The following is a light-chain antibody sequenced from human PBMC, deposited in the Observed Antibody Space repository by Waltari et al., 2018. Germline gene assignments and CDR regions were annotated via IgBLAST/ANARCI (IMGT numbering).Light chain of an antibody. CDR1: GSDVGKYDY. CDR3: SSYAGSHYWV. CDR2: ELS. Sequence: QSALTQPPAASGSPGQSVTISCTGTGSDVGKYDYVSWYQQHPGKAPKLMIYELSKRPSGVPYRFSCSKSGNTASLTVSGLQAEEEADYYCSSYAGSHYWVFGGGTKLTVL. J-gene: IGLJ3*02. V-gene: IGLV2-8*01.